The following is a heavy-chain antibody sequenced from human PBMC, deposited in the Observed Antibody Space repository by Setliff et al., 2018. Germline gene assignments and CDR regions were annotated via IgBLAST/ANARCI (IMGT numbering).Heavy chain of an antibody. CDR2: IYTSWST. Sequence: SETLSLTCTVSGDSISSRTYYWSWIRQPAGKGLEWIGHIYTSWSTNYNPSLKSRLTISVDTSKNQFSLNLSSVTAADTAVYYCARMSGFQYMDVWGKGITVTVSS. CDR3: ARMSGFQYMDV. CDR1: GDSISSRTYY. J-gene: IGHJ6*03. D-gene: IGHD3-3*01. V-gene: IGHV4-61*09.